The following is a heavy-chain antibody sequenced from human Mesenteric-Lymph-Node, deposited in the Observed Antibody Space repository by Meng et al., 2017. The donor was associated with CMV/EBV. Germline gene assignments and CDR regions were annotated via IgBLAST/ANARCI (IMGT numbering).Heavy chain of an antibody. D-gene: IGHD2-15*01. V-gene: IGHV3-33*06. J-gene: IGHJ6*02. CDR3: AKDYLPQVDYYYYGMDV. CDR2: IWYDGSNK. CDR1: GFTFSSYG. Sequence: GESLKISCAASGFTFSSYGMHWVRQAPGKGLEWVAVIWYDGSNKYYADSVKGRFTISRDNSKNTLYLQMNSLRAEDTAVYYCAKDYLPQVDYYYYGMDVWGQGTTVTVSS.